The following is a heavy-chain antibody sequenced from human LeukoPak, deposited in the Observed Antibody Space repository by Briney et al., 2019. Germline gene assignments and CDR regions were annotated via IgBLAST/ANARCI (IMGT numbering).Heavy chain of an antibody. V-gene: IGHV4-30-4*01. Sequence: SETLSLTCTVSGGSISSGDYYWSWIRQPPGKGLEWIGYIYYSGSTYYNPSLKSRVTISVDTSKNQFSLKLSSVTAADTAVYYCDGGDSGYVGYWGQGTLVTVSS. CDR1: GGSISSGDYY. D-gene: IGHD5-12*01. CDR3: DGGDSGYVGY. J-gene: IGHJ4*02. CDR2: IYYSGST.